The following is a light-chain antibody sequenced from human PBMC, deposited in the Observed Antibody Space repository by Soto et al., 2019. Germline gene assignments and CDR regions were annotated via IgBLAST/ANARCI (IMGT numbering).Light chain of an antibody. CDR2: EFS. Sequence: QSVLTQPASVSGSPGQSITISCTGTSNDVGGYKYVSWYKQHAGKAPKLMIYEFSNRPSGVSNRFSRSKSGNTASLTISGLQAEDEADYYCSSYTSSSTLVFGGGTKVTVL. CDR1: SNDVGGYKY. J-gene: IGLJ3*02. V-gene: IGLV2-14*01. CDR3: SSYTSSSTLV.